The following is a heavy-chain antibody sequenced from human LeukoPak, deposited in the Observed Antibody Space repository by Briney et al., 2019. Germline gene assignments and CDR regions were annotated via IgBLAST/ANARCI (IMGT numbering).Heavy chain of an antibody. V-gene: IGHV7-4-1*02. CDR3: ARVGPVAARLGDYYYYYMDV. CDR1: GYTFTSYA. Sequence: ASVKVSCKASGYTFTSYAMNWVRQAPGQGLEWMGWINTNTGNPTYAQGFTGRFVFSLDTSVSTAHLQISSLKAEDTAVYYCARVGPVAARLGDYYYYYMDVWGKGTTVTVSS. D-gene: IGHD6-6*01. CDR2: INTNTGNP. J-gene: IGHJ6*03.